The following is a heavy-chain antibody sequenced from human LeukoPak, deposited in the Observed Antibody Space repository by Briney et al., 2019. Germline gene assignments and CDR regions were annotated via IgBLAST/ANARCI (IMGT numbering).Heavy chain of an antibody. CDR1: GGSISSYF. Sequence: ASETRSLTCTVSGGSISSYFWSWIRQPPGKGLEWIGYISYSGSTDYNPPLKSRVTISVDTSTNQFSLKLRSVTAADTAVYYCARAVAGAGWFDPWGQGTLVTVSS. J-gene: IGHJ5*02. D-gene: IGHD6-19*01. V-gene: IGHV4-59*01. CDR3: ARAVAGAGWFDP. CDR2: ISYSGST.